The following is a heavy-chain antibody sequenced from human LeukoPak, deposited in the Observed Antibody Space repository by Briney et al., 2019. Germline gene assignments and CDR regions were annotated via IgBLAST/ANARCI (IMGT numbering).Heavy chain of an antibody. CDR3: AKPSRITIFGAPYYYYGMDV. CDR1: GFTFSSYA. D-gene: IGHD3-3*01. J-gene: IGHJ6*02. CDR2: ISGSGGST. V-gene: IGHV3-23*01. Sequence: GSLRLSCAASGFTFSSYAMSWVRQAPGKGLEWVSAISGSGGSTYYADSVKGRFTISRDNSKNTLYLQMNSLRAEDTAVYYCAKPSRITIFGAPYYYYGMDVWGQGTTVTVSS.